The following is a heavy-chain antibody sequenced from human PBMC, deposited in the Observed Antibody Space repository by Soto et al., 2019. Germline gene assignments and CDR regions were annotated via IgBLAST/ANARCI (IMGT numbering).Heavy chain of an antibody. J-gene: IGHJ3*02. CDR1: GFTFKDFA. V-gene: IGHV3-9*01. D-gene: IGHD3-22*01. Sequence: EVKLVESGGDLVQPGRSLRLSCAASGFTFKDFAMHWVRQAPGKGLEWVSGISWNSGSIGYADPVKGRFTISRDNAKNSLYLEMNSLKTEDSALYYCAKTAPPYDSQGYYPFDIWGQGTLVSVSS. CDR3: AKTAPPYDSQGYYPFDI. CDR2: ISWNSGSI.